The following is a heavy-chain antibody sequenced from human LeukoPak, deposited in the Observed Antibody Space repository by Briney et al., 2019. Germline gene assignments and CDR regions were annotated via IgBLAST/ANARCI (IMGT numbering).Heavy chain of an antibody. CDR1: GGTFSSYA. V-gene: IGHV1-69*13. Sequence: SVKVSCKASGGTFSSYAISWVRQAPGQGLEWMGGIIPIFGTANYAQKFQGRVTITADESTSAAYMELSSLRSEDTAVYYCARDPRSDYLYYFDYWGQGTLVTVSS. D-gene: IGHD3-3*01. CDR3: ARDPRSDYLYYFDY. J-gene: IGHJ4*02. CDR2: IIPIFGTA.